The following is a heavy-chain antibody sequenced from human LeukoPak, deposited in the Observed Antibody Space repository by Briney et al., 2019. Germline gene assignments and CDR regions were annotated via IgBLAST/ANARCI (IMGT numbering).Heavy chain of an antibody. V-gene: IGHV4-59*01. CDR3: ARGQQWLGPFDY. CDR2: IYYSGST. CDR1: GGSISRYY. D-gene: IGHD6-19*01. J-gene: IGHJ4*02. Sequence: SETLSLTCTVSGGSISRYYWSWIRQPPGKGLEWIGYIYYSGSTNYNPSLKSRVTISVDTSKNQFSLKLSSVTAADTAVYYCARGQQWLGPFDYWGQGTLVTVSS.